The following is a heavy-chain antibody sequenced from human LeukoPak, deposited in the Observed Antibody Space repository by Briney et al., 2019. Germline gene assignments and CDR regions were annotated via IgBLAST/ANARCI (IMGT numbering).Heavy chain of an antibody. CDR2: INPKNGGT. J-gene: IGHJ4*02. V-gene: IGHV1-2*02. D-gene: IGHD3-3*01. Sequence: ASVTVSCTPSGYTFTGFYLHWVRQAPGQGLEWMGSINPKNGGTKYSQKFQGRLTMTRDTSISRAYLELTRLRSDDTAVYFCARGSPSYDIWSGYGRDYGYWGPGTLVIVSS. CDR1: GYTFTGFY. CDR3: ARGSPSYDIWSGYGRDYGY.